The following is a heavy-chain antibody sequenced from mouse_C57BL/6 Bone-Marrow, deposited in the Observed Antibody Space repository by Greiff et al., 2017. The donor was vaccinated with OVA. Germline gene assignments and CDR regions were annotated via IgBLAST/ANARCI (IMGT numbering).Heavy chain of an antibody. CDR2: IYPRSGNT. D-gene: IGHD1-1*01. V-gene: IGHV1-81*01. CDR1: GYTFTSYG. J-gene: IGHJ1*03. Sequence: QVQLQQSGAELARPGASVKLSCKASGYTFTSYGISWVKQRTGQGLEWIGEIYPRSGNTYYNEKFKGKATLTADKSSSTAYLELRSLTSEDSAVYFCARRYGSSYRLGYFDVWGTGTTVTVSS. CDR3: ARRYGSSYRLGYFDV.